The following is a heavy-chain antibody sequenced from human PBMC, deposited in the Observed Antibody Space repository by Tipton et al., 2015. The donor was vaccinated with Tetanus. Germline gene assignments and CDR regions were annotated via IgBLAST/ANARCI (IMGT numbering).Heavy chain of an antibody. CDR2: TYYRSQWIT. CDR3: ARDPPSCYSCLDS. D-gene: IGHD2/OR15-2a*01. J-gene: IGHJ4*02. V-gene: IGHV6-1*01. Sequence: GLVKPSQTLSLTCAISGDSVSRDGTTWNWIRQSPSRGLEWLGRTYYRSQWITDYAVSVRGRITINPDTSRNHFSLGLRSVTAEDTAVYYCARDPPSCYSCLDSWGQGALIAVSS. CDR1: GDSVSRDGTT.